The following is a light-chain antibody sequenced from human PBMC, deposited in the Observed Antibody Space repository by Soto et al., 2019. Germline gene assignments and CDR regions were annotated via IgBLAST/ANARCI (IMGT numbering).Light chain of an antibody. CDR2: DAS. CDR1: QDISNN. CDR3: QHYDTLPLPVYT. Sequence: DIQMTQSPSSLSASVGDRVTITCQARQDISNNLNWYQQKPGKAPKVLIYDASTLAAGVPSRFSGSGSGTDFALTISGLQPEDFATYYCQHYDTLPLPVYTFGQGTKLEI. J-gene: IGKJ2*01. V-gene: IGKV1-33*01.